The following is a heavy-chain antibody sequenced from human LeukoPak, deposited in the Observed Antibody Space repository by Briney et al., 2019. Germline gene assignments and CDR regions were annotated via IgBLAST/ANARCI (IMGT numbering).Heavy chain of an antibody. V-gene: IGHV3-23*01. J-gene: IGHJ4*02. D-gene: IGHD2-21*02. CDR3: AKLTGSNCYLPVDY. CDR2: ISGSSDNT. CDR1: GFTFASYA. Sequence: GGSLRLSCAASGFTFASYAMNWVRQAPGKGLEWVSAISGSSDNTYYAGSVKGRFTISRDNSKNTLYQQMNSLRAEDAAVYYCAKLTGSNCYLPVDYWGQGALVTVSS.